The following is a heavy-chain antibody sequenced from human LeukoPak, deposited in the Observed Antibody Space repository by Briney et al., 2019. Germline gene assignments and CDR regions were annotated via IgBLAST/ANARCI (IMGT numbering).Heavy chain of an antibody. CDR2: IQYGGSNK. CDR3: AKAYSSSSDYFDY. J-gene: IGHJ4*02. Sequence: GGSLRLSCAASGFTFSSYGMHWVRQAPGKGLEWVAFIQYGGSNKYYADPVKGRFTISRDNSRNTLYLQMSSLRGEDTAVYYCAKAYSSSSDYFDYWGQGTLVTVSS. D-gene: IGHD6-6*01. V-gene: IGHV3-30*02. CDR1: GFTFSSYG.